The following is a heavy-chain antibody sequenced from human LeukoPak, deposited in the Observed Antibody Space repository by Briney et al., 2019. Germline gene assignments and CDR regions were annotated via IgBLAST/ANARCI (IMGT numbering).Heavy chain of an antibody. Sequence: PGGSLGLSCAACGFTFSSYGMHWVRQAPGKGLEWVAIIRYDGSNKYYADSVKGRFTISRDNSKNTLYLQMNSLRAEDTAVYYCAKGGWGVAAAGTFDYWGQGTLVTVSS. J-gene: IGHJ4*02. D-gene: IGHD6-13*01. CDR3: AKGGWGVAAAGTFDY. CDR2: IRYDGSNK. CDR1: GFTFSSYG. V-gene: IGHV3-30*02.